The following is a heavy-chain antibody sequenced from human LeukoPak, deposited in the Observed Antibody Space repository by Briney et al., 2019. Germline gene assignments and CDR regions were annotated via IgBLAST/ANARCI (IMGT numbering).Heavy chain of an antibody. V-gene: IGHV3-53*05. D-gene: IGHD2/OR15-2a*01. CDR1: GFTVSSNY. CDR2: IYSGGST. Sequence: GGSLRLSCAASGFTVSSNYMSWVRQAPGKGLEWVSVIYSGGSTYYADSVKGRFTISRDNSKNTLFLQMNSLKTEDTAVYSCARMKVIKGASLDYWGQGSLVTVSS. CDR3: ARMKVIKGASLDY. J-gene: IGHJ4*02.